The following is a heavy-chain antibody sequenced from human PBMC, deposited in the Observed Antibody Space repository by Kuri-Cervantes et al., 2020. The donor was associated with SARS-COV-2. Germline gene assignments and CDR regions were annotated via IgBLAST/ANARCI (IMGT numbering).Heavy chain of an antibody. J-gene: IGHJ6*03. CDR1: GFTFSSYA. CDR3: AKSVEDRYYYYYYMDV. CDR2: ISGSGGST. V-gene: IGHV3-23*01. D-gene: IGHD2-15*01. Sequence: ESLKISCAASGFTFSSYAMSWVRQAPGKGLEWVSAISGSGGSTYYADSVKGRFTISRDNSKNTLYLQMNSLKAEDTAVYYCAKSVEDRYYYYYYMDVWGKGATVTVSS.